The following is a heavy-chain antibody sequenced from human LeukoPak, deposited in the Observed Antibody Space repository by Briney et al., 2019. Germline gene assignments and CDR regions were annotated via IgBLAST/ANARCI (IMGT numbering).Heavy chain of an antibody. D-gene: IGHD3-22*01. CDR1: GFTFRNYA. Sequence: GGSLRLSCAASGFTFRNYAMGWVRQAPGKGLEWVSSISVSGGSTYYADSVKGRFTTSRDNFKSTLFLQMNSLRAEDTAVYYCTRGGNYYDTSGSNRFDPWGQGSLVTVSS. J-gene: IGHJ5*02. V-gene: IGHV3-23*01. CDR2: ISVSGGST. CDR3: TRGGNYYDTSGSNRFDP.